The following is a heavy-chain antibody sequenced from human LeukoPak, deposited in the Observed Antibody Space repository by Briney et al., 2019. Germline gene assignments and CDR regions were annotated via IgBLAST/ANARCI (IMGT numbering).Heavy chain of an antibody. Sequence: ASVKVSCKASGYTFTGYYMHWVRQAPGQGLEWMGWINPNSGGTNYAQKFLGRVTMTRDTPISTAYMELSRLRSDDTAVYYCARGSRVVVAATYFDQWGQGTLVTVSS. CDR2: INPNSGGT. D-gene: IGHD2-15*01. J-gene: IGHJ4*02. CDR3: ARGSRVVVAATYFDQ. V-gene: IGHV1-2*02. CDR1: GYTFTGYY.